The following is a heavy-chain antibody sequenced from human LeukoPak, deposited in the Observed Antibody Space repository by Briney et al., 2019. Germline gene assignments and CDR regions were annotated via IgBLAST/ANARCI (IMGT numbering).Heavy chain of an antibody. CDR1: GGSFSGYY. Sequence: SETLSLTCAVYGGSFSGYYWSWIRQPPGKGLEWIGEINHSGSTNYNPSLKSRVTISVDTSKNQFSLKLSSVTAADTAMYYCARVRSSGWGKGFDYWGQGTLVTVSS. CDR2: INHSGST. J-gene: IGHJ4*02. V-gene: IGHV4-34*01. CDR3: ARVRSSGWGKGFDY. D-gene: IGHD6-19*01.